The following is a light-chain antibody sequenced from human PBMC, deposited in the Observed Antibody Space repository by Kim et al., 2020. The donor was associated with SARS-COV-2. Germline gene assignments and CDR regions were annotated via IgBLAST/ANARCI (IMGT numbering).Light chain of an antibody. CDR1: SSNIGAGYD. CDR2: EVS. CDR3: SSYTSTSTLV. J-gene: IGLJ1*01. Sequence: QSVLTQPPSVSGAPGQRVTISCTGSSSNIGAGYDVHWYQQLPGTAPKLMIYEVSYRPSGVSNRFFGFKSGNTASLTISGLQAEDEADYYCSSYTSTSTLVFGTGTKVTVL. V-gene: IGLV1-40*01.